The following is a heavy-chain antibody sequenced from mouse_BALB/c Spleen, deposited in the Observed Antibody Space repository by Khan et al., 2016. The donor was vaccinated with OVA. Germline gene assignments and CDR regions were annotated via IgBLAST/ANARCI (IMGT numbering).Heavy chain of an antibody. Sequence: EVELVESGPGLVKTSQSLSLTCKVTGYSITSDYAWNWIRQFPGNKLEWMGYISTTGSTSYNQSLKSRVFITRDISKNQFFLQLKSVTTEDTATYSCASSLYYSYWYSFACWGPGTSVTVSS. D-gene: IGHD2-12*01. V-gene: IGHV3-2*02. CDR1: GYSITSDYA. CDR3: ASSLYYSYWYSFAC. CDR2: ISTTGST. J-gene: IGHJ4*01.